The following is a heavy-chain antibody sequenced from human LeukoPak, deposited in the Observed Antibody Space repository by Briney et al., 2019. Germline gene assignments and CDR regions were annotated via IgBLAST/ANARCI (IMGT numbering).Heavy chain of an antibody. CDR3: ARGRTSGSSWPFDY. CDR2: IKKTGSET. J-gene: IGHJ4*02. D-gene: IGHD6-13*01. Sequence: PGGSLRLSCAASGFTFSHFWMSWVRQAPGKGLEWVAYIKKTGSETYYVDSVKGRFTITRDNTRNSLFLQMYSLRAGDTAVYYCARGRTSGSSWPFDYWGQGTPVTVSS. CDR1: GFTFSHFW. V-gene: IGHV3-7*01.